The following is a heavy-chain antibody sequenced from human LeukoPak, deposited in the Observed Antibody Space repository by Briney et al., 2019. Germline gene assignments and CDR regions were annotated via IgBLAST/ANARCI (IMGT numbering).Heavy chain of an antibody. J-gene: IGHJ1*01. CDR3: ASAYCGGDCYQMFYFQH. CDR2: IYYSGST. V-gene: IGHV4-39*01. CDR1: SGSISSSSYY. D-gene: IGHD2-21*02. Sequence: SETLSLTCTVSSGSISSSSYYWGWIRQPPGKGLEWIGSIYYSGSTYYNPSLKSRVTISVDTSKNQFSLKLSSVTAADTAVYYCASAYCGGDCYQMFYFQHWGQGTLVTVSS.